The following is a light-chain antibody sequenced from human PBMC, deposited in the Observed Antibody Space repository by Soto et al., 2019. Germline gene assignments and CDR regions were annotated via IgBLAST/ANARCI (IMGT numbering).Light chain of an antibody. CDR1: SGSIASNY. J-gene: IGLJ3*02. V-gene: IGLV6-57*01. CDR2: EDN. CDR3: QAYDATNQV. Sequence: NFMLTQPHSVSESPGKTVIISCTRSSGSIASNYVQWYQQRPGSSPTTVIYEDNQRPSGVPDRFSGSIDSSFNSAALTISGLENEAESDYYCQAYDATNQVFGGGTKLTVL.